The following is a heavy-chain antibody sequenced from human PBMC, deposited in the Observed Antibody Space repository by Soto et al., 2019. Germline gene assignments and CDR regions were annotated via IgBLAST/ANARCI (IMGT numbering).Heavy chain of an antibody. CDR2: ISYDGSNR. D-gene: IGHD3-10*01. Sequence: QVQLVESGGGVVQPGRSLRLSCAASGFPFTTYGMHWVREGPGKGLEWVAVISYDGSNRYYADSVKGRFTISRDNSKNTLYLQMNDLRPEDTALYYCVGGQYYLDYRGKGTLVTVSS. V-gene: IGHV3-30*03. CDR3: VGGQYYLDY. J-gene: IGHJ4*02. CDR1: GFPFTTYG.